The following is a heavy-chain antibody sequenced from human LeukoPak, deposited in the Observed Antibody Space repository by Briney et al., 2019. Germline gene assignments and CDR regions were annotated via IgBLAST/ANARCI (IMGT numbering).Heavy chain of an antibody. J-gene: IGHJ6*03. CDR2: IYTSGST. Sequence: SETLSLTCTVSGGSISSYYWSWIRQPAGKGLEWIGRIYTSGSTNYNPSLKSRVTMSVDTSKNQFSLKLSSVTAADTAVYYCARAGPRHDYSNYRPRYYYYYYMDVRGKGTTVTVSS. CDR1: GGSISSYY. CDR3: ARAGPRHDYSNYRPRYYYYYYMDV. V-gene: IGHV4-4*07. D-gene: IGHD4-11*01.